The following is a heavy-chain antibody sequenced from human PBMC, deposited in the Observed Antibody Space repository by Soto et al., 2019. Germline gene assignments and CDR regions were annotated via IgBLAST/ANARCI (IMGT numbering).Heavy chain of an antibody. Sequence: QLQLQESGPGLVKPSETLSLTCTVTGGTISTSSYYWGWIRQPPGKVLQWIGSIYYSGKTYYNPSLNSRVTMSVDTSKNQFSLNLNSVTAADTAVYFCARRVSYLWLGGVDVWGQGTTVTVSS. CDR1: GGTISTSSYY. CDR2: IYYSGKT. V-gene: IGHV4-39*01. CDR3: ARRVSYLWLGGVDV. J-gene: IGHJ6*02. D-gene: IGHD5-18*01.